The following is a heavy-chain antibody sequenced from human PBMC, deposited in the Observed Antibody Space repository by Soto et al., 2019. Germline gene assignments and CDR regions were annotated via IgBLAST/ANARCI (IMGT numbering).Heavy chain of an antibody. CDR1: GFTFSNYW. D-gene: IGHD5-12*01. V-gene: IGHV3-74*01. CDR3: ARDKSGPADY. Sequence: EVHLEESGGGLVQPGGSLRLSCAASGFTFSNYWMWWVRRAPGKVLVWVSGIKSEGRNAAYADSVKGRFTISRDNAKNTLYLQMNSLRAEDTGLYYCARDKSGPADYWGQGTLVTVSS. CDR2: IKSEGRNA. J-gene: IGHJ4*02.